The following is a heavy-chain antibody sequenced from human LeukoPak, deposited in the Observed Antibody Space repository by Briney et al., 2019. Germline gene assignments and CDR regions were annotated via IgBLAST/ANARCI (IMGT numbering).Heavy chain of an antibody. J-gene: IGHJ6*03. CDR3: AKEGVTMVREPDAYYYYYMDV. Sequence: GGSLRLSCAASGFTFSSYGMHWVRQAPGKGLERVAFIRYDGSNKYYADSVKGRFTISRDNSKNTLYLQMNSLRAEDTAVYYCAKEGVTMVREPDAYYYYYMDVWGKGTTVTISS. CDR2: IRYDGSNK. D-gene: IGHD3-10*01. V-gene: IGHV3-30*02. CDR1: GFTFSSYG.